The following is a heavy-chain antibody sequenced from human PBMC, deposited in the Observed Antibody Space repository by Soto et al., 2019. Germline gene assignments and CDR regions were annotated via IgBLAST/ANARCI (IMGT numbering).Heavy chain of an antibody. CDR3: AGVDTAMVFFDP. CDR1: GGSISSGDYY. CDR2: IYYSGST. V-gene: IGHV4-30-4*01. D-gene: IGHD5-18*01. Sequence: SETLSLTCTVSGGSISSGDYYWSWIRQPPGKGLEWIGYIYYSGSTYYNPSLKSRVTISVDTSKNQFSLKLSSVTAADTAVYYCAGVDTAMVFFDPWGQGTLVTVSS. J-gene: IGHJ5*02.